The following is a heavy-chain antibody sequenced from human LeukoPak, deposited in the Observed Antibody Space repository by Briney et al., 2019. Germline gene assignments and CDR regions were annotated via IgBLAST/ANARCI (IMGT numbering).Heavy chain of an antibody. CDR2: ISYDGSNK. J-gene: IGHJ4*02. CDR3: ARVTGYIVEDYFDY. V-gene: IGHV3-30*04. CDR1: GFNFSSYA. D-gene: IGHD3-22*01. Sequence: GGSLRLSCGASGFNFSSYAMHWVRQAPGKGLEWVAVISYDGSNKDYADSAKGRFTISRDDSKNTLYLQMNSLRAEDTAVYYCARVTGYIVEDYFDYWGQGTLVTVSS.